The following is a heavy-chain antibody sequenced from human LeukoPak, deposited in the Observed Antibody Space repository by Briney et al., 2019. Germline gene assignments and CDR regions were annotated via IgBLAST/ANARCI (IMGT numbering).Heavy chain of an antibody. CDR3: ARWATIFGVVMDDAFDI. CDR2: IYNRGST. J-gene: IGHJ3*02. CDR1: GGSISSYY. D-gene: IGHD3-3*01. Sequence: SETLSLACTLYGGSISSYYRSWIRQPPGKGLEWVGYIYNRGSTSYNPSLKSRVSISVVTSKNQFSLKLSSVIAADTAVYYCARWATIFGVVMDDAFDIWGQGTMVTVSS. V-gene: IGHV4-59*01.